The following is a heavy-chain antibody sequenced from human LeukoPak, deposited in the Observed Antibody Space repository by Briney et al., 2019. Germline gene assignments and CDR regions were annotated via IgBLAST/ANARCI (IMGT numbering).Heavy chain of an antibody. Sequence: PSETLSLTCTVSGGSIIGYYWNWVRHRPGRGLEWIGYVHYSGSTKYNSSLSNRVIISIDTSKNQFSLRLTSVTPADTAVYYCARDLAGEWGNYFDYWGQGIVVTVPS. CDR3: ARDLAGEWGNYFDY. V-gene: IGHV4-59*12. D-gene: IGHD3-16*01. CDR2: VHYSGST. J-gene: IGHJ4*02. CDR1: GGSIIGYY.